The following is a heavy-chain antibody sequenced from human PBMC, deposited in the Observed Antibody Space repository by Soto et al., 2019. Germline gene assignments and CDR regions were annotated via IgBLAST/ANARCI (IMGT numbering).Heavy chain of an antibody. D-gene: IGHD1-20*01. CDR1: GGSISSGDDF. Sequence: QVQLQESGPGLVKPSQTLSLTCTVSGGSISSGDDFWTWIRQPPGKGLECIGYIYYSGSTYYNPSLKSRLTMSVDTSNTQFSLKLSSVTAADTAVYYCARDRAKWKDYYYYGMDVWGQGTTVTVSS. CDR3: ARDRAKWKDYYYYGMDV. V-gene: IGHV4-30-4*01. J-gene: IGHJ6*02. CDR2: IYYSGST.